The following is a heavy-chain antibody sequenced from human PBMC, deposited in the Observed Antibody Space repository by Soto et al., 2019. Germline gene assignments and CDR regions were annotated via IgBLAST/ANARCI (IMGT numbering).Heavy chain of an antibody. J-gene: IGHJ4*02. D-gene: IGHD3-22*01. CDR1: GFTFSSYG. CDR2: ISYDGSNK. CDR3: AKMTYYYDSSGYGAIDY. Sequence: GGSLRLSCAASGFTFSSYGMHWVRQAPGKGLEWVAVISYDGSNKYYADSVKGRFTISRDNSKNTLYLQMNSLRAEDTAVYYCAKMTYYYDSSGYGAIDYWGQGTLVTVSS. V-gene: IGHV3-30*18.